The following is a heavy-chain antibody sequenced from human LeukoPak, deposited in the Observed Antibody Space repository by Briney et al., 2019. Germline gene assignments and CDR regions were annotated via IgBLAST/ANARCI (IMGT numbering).Heavy chain of an antibody. CDR2: ISGSGGST. Sequence: AGGSLRLSCAASGFIFSSYAMSWVRQAPGKGLEWVSTISGSGGSTYYADSVKGRFTISRDNSKNTVYLQMNSLRAEDTAVYYCAKDRSCTNGVCHGDFDYWGQGTLVTVSS. CDR1: GFIFSSYA. J-gene: IGHJ4*02. D-gene: IGHD2-8*01. CDR3: AKDRSCTNGVCHGDFDY. V-gene: IGHV3-23*01.